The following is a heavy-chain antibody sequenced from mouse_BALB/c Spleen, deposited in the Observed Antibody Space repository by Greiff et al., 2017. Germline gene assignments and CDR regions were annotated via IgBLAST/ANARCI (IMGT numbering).Heavy chain of an antibody. V-gene: IGHV1S127*01. Sequence: VQLQQPGAELVKPGASMKMSCKASGYTFTSYWMHWVKQRPGQGLEWIGVIDPSDSFTSYNQSFKGKATLTVDTSSSTAYMQLSSLTSEDSAVYYCTARYYAMDYWGQGTSVTVSS. D-gene: IGHD3-3*01. CDR3: TARYYAMDY. CDR2: IDPSDSFT. CDR1: GYTFTSYW. J-gene: IGHJ4*01.